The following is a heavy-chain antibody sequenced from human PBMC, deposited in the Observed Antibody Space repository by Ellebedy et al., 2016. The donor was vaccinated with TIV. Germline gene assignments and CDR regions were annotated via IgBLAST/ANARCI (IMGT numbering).Heavy chain of an antibody. CDR3: ARLSVSHSSNLDY. CDR1: GYTFTSYY. Sequence: ASVKVSCKASGYTFTSYYMHWVRQAPGQGLEWMGGIIPIFGTANYAQKFQGRVTITADESTSTAYMELSSLRSEDTAVYYCARLSVSHSSNLDYWGQGTLVTVSS. V-gene: IGHV1-69*13. J-gene: IGHJ4*02. D-gene: IGHD6-13*01. CDR2: IIPIFGTA.